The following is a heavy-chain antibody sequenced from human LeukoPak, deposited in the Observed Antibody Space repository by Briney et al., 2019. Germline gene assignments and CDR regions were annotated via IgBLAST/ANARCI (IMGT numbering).Heavy chain of an antibody. V-gene: IGHV3-23*01. CDR2: ISGHGTST. Sequence: GGSVRLSCAASGFTFTTYAMAWVRHGRGKGRECVSVISGHGTSTYYADSVKGRFTISRDKSKNTMFLQMDSLRVEDTAIYYCAKSVGATTLFDSWGQGTLVTVSS. D-gene: IGHD3-16*01. CDR1: GFTFTTYA. CDR3: AKSVGATTLFDS. J-gene: IGHJ4*02.